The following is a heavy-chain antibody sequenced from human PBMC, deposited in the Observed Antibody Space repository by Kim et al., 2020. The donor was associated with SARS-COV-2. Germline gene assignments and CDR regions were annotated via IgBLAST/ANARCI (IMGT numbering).Heavy chain of an antibody. CDR3: AKDVSPSVVVVAATTTWGIDP. D-gene: IGHD2-15*01. V-gene: IGHV3-33*06. Sequence: GGSLRLSCAASGFTFSSYGMHWVRQAPGKGLEWVAVIWYDGSNKYYADSVKGRFTISRDNSKNTLYLQMNSLRAEDTAVYYCAKDVSPSVVVVAATTTWGIDPWGQGTLVTVSS. J-gene: IGHJ5*02. CDR2: IWYDGSNK. CDR1: GFTFSSYG.